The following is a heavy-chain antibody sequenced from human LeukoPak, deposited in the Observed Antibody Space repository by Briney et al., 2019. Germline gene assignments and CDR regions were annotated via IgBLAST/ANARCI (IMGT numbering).Heavy chain of an antibody. CDR2: IIPIFGTA. CDR1: GYTFTGYY. J-gene: IGHJ4*02. D-gene: IGHD6-13*01. V-gene: IGHV1-69*05. Sequence: GASVKVSCKASGYTFTGYYMHWVRQAPGQGLEWMGRIIPIFGTANYAQKFQGRVTITTDESTSTAYMELSSLRSEDTAVYYCARNFPSMAAAGFYYFDYWGQGTLVTVSS. CDR3: ARNFPSMAAAGFYYFDY.